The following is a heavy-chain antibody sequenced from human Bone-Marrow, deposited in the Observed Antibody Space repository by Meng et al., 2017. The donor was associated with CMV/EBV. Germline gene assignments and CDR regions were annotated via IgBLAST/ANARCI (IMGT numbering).Heavy chain of an antibody. D-gene: IGHD3-10*01. Sequence: ETLSLTCAASGFTFSNYAMTWVRQAPGKGLEWVSVIYRDGGSTFYADSVKGRFTLSRDNSKNTLYLQMNSLRAEDTAVYYCAKGGYGSDKGLDYWGQGTMVTVSS. J-gene: IGHJ4*02. CDR2: IYRDGGST. CDR1: GFTFSNYA. CDR3: AKGGYGSDKGLDY. V-gene: IGHV3-23*03.